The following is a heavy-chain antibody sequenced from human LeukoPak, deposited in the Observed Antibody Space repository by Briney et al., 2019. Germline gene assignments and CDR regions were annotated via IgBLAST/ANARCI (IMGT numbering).Heavy chain of an antibody. D-gene: IGHD1-26*01. CDR1: GGSISSYY. CDR3: ASALGSGSLRAREYFQH. CDR2: IYYRGST. Sequence: SETLSLTCTVSGGSISSYYWSWIRQPPGKGLEWIGYIYYRGSTNYNPSLKSRVTISVDTSKNQFSLKLSSVTAADTAVYYCASALGSGSLRAREYFQHWGQGTLVTVSS. V-gene: IGHV4-59*01. J-gene: IGHJ1*01.